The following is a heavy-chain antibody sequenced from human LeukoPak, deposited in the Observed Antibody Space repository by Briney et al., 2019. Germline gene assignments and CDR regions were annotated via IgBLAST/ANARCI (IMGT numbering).Heavy chain of an antibody. CDR2: INTNTGNP. Sequence: ASVKVSCKASGYILTSYGMNWVRLAPGQGLEWMGWINTNTGNPAYAQGFTGRLVFSLDTSVSTTYLQISSLKAEDTAVYYCARPRRSAAAPGGYYFDSWGQGTLVTVSS. V-gene: IGHV7-4-1*02. CDR3: ARPRRSAAAPGGYYFDS. J-gene: IGHJ4*02. CDR1: GYILTSYG. D-gene: IGHD6-13*01.